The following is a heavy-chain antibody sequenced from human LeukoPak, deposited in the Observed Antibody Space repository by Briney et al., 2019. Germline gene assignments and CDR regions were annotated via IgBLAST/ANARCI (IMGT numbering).Heavy chain of an antibody. CDR3: ARDSSAGFGELLRILPIDY. D-gene: IGHD3-10*01. J-gene: IGHJ4*02. CDR1: GFTFSSYS. CDR2: ISSSSSYI. Sequence: GGSLRLSCAASGFTFSSYSMNWVRRAPGKGLEWVSSISSSSSYIYYADSVKGRFTISRDNAKNSLYLQMNSLRAEDTAVYYCARDSSAGFGELLRILPIDYWGQGTLVTVSS. V-gene: IGHV3-21*01.